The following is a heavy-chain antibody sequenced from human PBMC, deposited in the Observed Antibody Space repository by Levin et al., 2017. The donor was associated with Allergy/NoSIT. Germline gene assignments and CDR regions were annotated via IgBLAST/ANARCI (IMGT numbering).Heavy chain of an antibody. CDR1: GGSISSSSYY. CDR2: IYYSGST. J-gene: IGHJ4*02. CDR3: ARHSRYCSGGSCSEHFDY. D-gene: IGHD2-15*01. V-gene: IGHV4-39*01. Sequence: PSETLSLTCTVSGGSISSSSYYWGWIRQPPGKGLEWFGSIYYSGSTYYNPSLKSRVTISVDTSKNQFSLKLSSVTAADTAVYYCARHSRYCSGGSCSEHFDYWGQGTLVTVSS.